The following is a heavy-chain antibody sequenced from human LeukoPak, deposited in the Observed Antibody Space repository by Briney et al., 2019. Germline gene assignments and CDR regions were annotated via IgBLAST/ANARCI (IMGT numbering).Heavy chain of an antibody. CDR2: IYTSGST. CDR1: GGSISSSSYY. CDR3: ARHFHYYYYMDV. V-gene: IGHV4-39*01. Sequence: SETLSLTCTVSGGSISSSSYYWGWIRQPPGKGLEWIGSIYTSGSTNYNPSLKSRVTISVDTSKNQFSLKLSSVTAADTAVYYCARHFHYYYYMDVWGKGTTVTISS. J-gene: IGHJ6*03.